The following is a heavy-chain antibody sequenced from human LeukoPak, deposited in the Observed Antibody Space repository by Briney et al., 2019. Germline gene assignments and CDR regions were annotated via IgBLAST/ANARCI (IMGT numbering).Heavy chain of an antibody. J-gene: IGHJ1*01. CDR2: INVGNGNT. Sequence: ASVKVSCKASGYTFISNAMHWVRQAPGQRLKWMGWINVGNGNTKYSQKFQGRVTITRDTSASTAYMELSSLRSEDTAVYYCARASDYYDSSGFFHWGQGTLVTVSS. CDR1: GYTFISNA. CDR3: ARASDYYDSSGFFH. V-gene: IGHV1-3*01. D-gene: IGHD3-22*01.